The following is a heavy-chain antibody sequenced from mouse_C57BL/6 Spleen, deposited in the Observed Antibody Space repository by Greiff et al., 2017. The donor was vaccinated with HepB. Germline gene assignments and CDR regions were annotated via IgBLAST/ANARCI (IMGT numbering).Heavy chain of an antibody. CDR2: IYPGSGNT. CDR3: ARYNYSNWYFDV. V-gene: IGHV1-76*01. D-gene: IGHD2-5*01. CDR1: GYTFTDYY. J-gene: IGHJ1*03. Sequence: QVQLQQSGAELVRPGASVKLSCKASGYTFTDYYINWVKQRPGQGLEWIARIYPGSGNTYYNEKFKGKATLTAEKSSSTAYMQLSSLTSEDSAVYFCARYNYSNWYFDVWGTGTTVTVSS.